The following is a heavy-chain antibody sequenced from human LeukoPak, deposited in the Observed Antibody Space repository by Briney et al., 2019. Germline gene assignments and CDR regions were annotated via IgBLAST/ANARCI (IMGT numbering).Heavy chain of an antibody. CDR2: IDPNNGDT. CDR1: AYTFTGYY. V-gene: IGHV1-2*02. J-gene: IGHJ3*02. Sequence: VSVKVSCKASAYTFTGYYLHWVRQAPGQGPEWVGWIDPNNGDTEYAQKFQGRVTMTRVRSISTAYMELSRLTSDDTAVYYCARRSRNGLDAFDIWGQGTMVTVSS. D-gene: IGHD2-8*01. CDR3: ARRSRNGLDAFDI.